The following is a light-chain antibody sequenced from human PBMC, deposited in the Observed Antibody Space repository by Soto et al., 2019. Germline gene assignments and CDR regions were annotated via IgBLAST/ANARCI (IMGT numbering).Light chain of an antibody. V-gene: IGKV3-15*01. Sequence: EIVMTQSPATLSVSPGERATLSCRASQSVSSNLAWYQQIPGQAPRLLIYGASTRATGIPARFSGSASGTESTLSYCGLQPEDFATYDGQQYKDYWTFRQGTAVDIK. CDR1: QSVSSN. CDR3: QQYKDYWT. CDR2: GAS. J-gene: IGKJ1*01.